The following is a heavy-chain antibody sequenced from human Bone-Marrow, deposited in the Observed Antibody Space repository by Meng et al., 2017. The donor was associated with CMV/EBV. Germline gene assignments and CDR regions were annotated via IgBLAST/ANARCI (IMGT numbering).Heavy chain of an antibody. D-gene: IGHD1-20*01. J-gene: IGHJ5*02. CDR1: GFTFSSYA. V-gene: IGHV3-30-3*01. CDR3: ARRGYNWNWFDP. CDR2: ISDDGSNK. Sequence: GESLKISCAASGFTFSSYAMHWVRQAPGKGLEWVALISDDGSNKYYADSVKGRFTISRDKSKNTLYVQMNSLRPEDTAVYYCARRGYNWNWFDPWGQGTLVTVSS.